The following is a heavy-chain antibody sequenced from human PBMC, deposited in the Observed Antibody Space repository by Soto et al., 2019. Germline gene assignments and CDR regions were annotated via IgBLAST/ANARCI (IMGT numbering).Heavy chain of an antibody. J-gene: IGHJ4*02. CDR2: IYHSGST. CDR1: GGSISSGGYS. Sequence: QLQESGSGLVKPSQTLSLTCAVSGGSISSGGYSWSWIRQPPGKGLEWIGYIYHSGSTYYNPPLQSRVTISVDKSNNQFSLKLSSVTAADTAVYYCARAGYSGYDLTFDYWGQGTLVTVSS. CDR3: ARAGYSGYDLTFDY. V-gene: IGHV4-30-2*01. D-gene: IGHD5-12*01.